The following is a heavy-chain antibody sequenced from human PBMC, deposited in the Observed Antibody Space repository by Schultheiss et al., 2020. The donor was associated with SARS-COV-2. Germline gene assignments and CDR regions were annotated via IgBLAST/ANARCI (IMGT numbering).Heavy chain of an antibody. Sequence: GGSLRLSCAASGFTFSSYAMHWVRQAPGKGLEWVAVISYDGSNKYYADSVKGRFTISRDNSKNTLYLQMNSLRAEDTAVYYCAKDGGVKWELLEYYFDYWGQGTLVTVSS. V-gene: IGHV3-30-3*01. D-gene: IGHD1-26*01. CDR3: AKDGGVKWELLEYYFDY. CDR2: ISYDGSNK. J-gene: IGHJ4*02. CDR1: GFTFSSYA.